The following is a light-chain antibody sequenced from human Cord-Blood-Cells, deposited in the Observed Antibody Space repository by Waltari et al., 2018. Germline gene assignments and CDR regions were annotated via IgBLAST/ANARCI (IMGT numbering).Light chain of an antibody. J-gene: IGKJ2*03. Sequence: IVMPQSPATLSVSPGERATLSCRASQSVSSNLAWYQQKPGQAPRLRSYGASTRATGIPAGFSGSGSGTEFTLTISSLQSEDFAGYYWQQYNNWPSYSVGQGTKLEIK. CDR2: GAS. V-gene: IGKV3-15*01. CDR1: QSVSSN. CDR3: QQYNNWPSYS.